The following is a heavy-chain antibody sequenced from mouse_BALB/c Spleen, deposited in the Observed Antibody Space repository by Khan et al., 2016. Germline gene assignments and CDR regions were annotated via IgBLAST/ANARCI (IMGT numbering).Heavy chain of an antibody. Sequence: QVQLQQSGAELVRPGTSVKVSCKASGYAFTNCLIEWVKQRPGQGLEWIGVINPGSGGTTYTERFKGKATLTADNSSSTAYMQLSSLTSDDSAVYFCASEYGSSYVGFAYWGQGTLVTVSA. J-gene: IGHJ3*01. CDR1: GYAFTNCL. CDR3: ASEYGSSYVGFAY. D-gene: IGHD1-1*01. CDR2: INPGSGGT. V-gene: IGHV1-54*01.